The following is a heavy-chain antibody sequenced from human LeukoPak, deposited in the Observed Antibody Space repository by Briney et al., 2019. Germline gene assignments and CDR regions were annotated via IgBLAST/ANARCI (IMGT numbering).Heavy chain of an antibody. J-gene: IGHJ6*04. Sequence: GGSLRLSCAASGFTFSSYSMNWVRQAPGKGLEWVSSISSSSSYIYYAGSVKGRFTISRDNAKNSLYLQMNSLRAEDTAVYYCARAGAVANYGMDVWGKGTTVTVSS. V-gene: IGHV3-21*01. CDR3: ARAGAVANYGMDV. CDR1: GFTFSSYS. CDR2: ISSSSSYI. D-gene: IGHD6-19*01.